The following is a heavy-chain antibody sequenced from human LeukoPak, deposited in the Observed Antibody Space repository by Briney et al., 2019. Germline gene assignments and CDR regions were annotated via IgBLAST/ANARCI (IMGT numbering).Heavy chain of an antibody. V-gene: IGHV4-59*12. CDR3: ARYSNYGDYFDY. D-gene: IGHD4-11*01. CDR2: IYYSGST. Sequence: SETLSLTCTVSGGSISSYYWSWIRQPPGKGLEWIGYIYYSGSTNYNPSLKSRVTISVDTSKNQFSLKLSSVTAADTAVYYCARYSNYGDYFDYWGQGTLVTVSS. J-gene: IGHJ4*02. CDR1: GGSISSYY.